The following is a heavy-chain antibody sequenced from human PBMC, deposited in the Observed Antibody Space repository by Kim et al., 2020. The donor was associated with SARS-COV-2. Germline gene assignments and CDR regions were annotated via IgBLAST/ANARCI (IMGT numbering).Heavy chain of an antibody. Sequence: SVKGRVTISRDNAKNSLYLQMNSLRAEDTALYYCASLTGTPSGYYYYGMDVWGQGTTVTVSS. D-gene: IGHD1-20*01. J-gene: IGHJ6*02. CDR3: ASLTGTPSGYYYYGMDV. V-gene: IGHV3-9*01.